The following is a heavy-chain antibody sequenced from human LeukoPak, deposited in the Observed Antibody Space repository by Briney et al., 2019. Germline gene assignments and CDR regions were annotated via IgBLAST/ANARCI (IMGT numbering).Heavy chain of an antibody. J-gene: IGHJ3*02. V-gene: IGHV3-23*01. Sequence: GSLRLSCAASGFTFSSYAMSWVRQAPGKGLEWVSVIRSGGSTSYADSVKGRFTISRDNSKNTLYLQMNSLGAEDTAVYYCAREGSFDSSGYNDALDIWDQGTMVTVSA. D-gene: IGHD3-22*01. CDR3: AREGSFDSSGYNDALDI. CDR1: GFTFSSYA. CDR2: IRSGGST.